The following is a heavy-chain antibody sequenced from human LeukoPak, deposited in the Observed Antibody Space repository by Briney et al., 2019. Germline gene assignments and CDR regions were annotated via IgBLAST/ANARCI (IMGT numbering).Heavy chain of an antibody. CDR2: IYYSGST. V-gene: IGHV4-31*03. D-gene: IGHD2-15*01. Sequence: PSETLSLTCTVSGGSISSGGYYWSWIRQHPGKGLEWIGYIYYSGSTYYNPSLKSRVTISVDTSKNQFSLKLSSVTAADTAVYYCARACGGGSCYCYYGMDVWGQGTTVTVSS. CDR3: ARACGGGSCYCYYGMDV. CDR1: GGSISSGGYY. J-gene: IGHJ6*02.